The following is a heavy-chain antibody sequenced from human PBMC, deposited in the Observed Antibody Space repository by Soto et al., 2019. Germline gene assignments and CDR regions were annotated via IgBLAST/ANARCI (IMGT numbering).Heavy chain of an antibody. V-gene: IGHV4-59*08. CDR1: GGTISSWY. J-gene: IGHJ4*02. D-gene: IGHD5-18*01. CDR2: IYYSGST. Sequence: SETLSLTCTVSGGTISSWYWSWIRQPPGKGLEWIGYIYYSGSTNCNPSLKSRVTISVDTSKNQLSLKLSSVTAADTAVYYCARRYGYSFDYWGQGTLVTVSS. CDR3: ARRYGYSFDY.